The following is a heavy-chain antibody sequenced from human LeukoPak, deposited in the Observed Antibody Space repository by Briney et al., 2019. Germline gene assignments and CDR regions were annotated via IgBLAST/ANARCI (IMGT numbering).Heavy chain of an antibody. Sequence: GASVKVSCKASGYTFTSYYMHWARQAPGAGLEWMGIINPSDIRTTYTQKFPRRVTMTWAMSTSTLYMELSSMRSQGAPAHYCWIGPPIYYYDSSGYYNYWGQGTLVTVSS. D-gene: IGHD3-22*01. V-gene: IGHV1-46*01. CDR1: GYTFTSYY. CDR2: INPSDIRT. CDR3: WIGPPIYYYDSSGYYNY. J-gene: IGHJ4*02.